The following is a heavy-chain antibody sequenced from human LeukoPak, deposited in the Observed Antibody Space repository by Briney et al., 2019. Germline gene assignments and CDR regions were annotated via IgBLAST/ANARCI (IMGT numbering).Heavy chain of an antibody. CDR1: GGSLSSYY. D-gene: IGHD6-6*01. V-gene: IGHV4-59*01. CDR3: ATTKAAARGAFDI. J-gene: IGHJ3*02. CDR2: IYYSGST. Sequence: SETLSLTCTVSGGSLSSYYWSWIRQPPGKGLEWIGYIYYSGSTNYNPSLKSRVTISVDTSKNQFSLKLSSVTAADTAVYYCATTKAAARGAFDIWGQGTMVTVSS.